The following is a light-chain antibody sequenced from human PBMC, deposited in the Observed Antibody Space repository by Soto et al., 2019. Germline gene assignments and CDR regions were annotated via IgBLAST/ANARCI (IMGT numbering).Light chain of an antibody. Sequence: EIVLTQSPGTLSLSPGERATLSCRASQSVSSSCLAWYQQKPGQAPRLLISGASSRATGIPDRFSGGGSGTDFTLTISRLEPEDFAVYYCQQFSSYPLTFGGGTKVDIK. CDR1: QSVSSSC. J-gene: IGKJ4*01. CDR2: GAS. V-gene: IGKV3-20*01. CDR3: QQFSSYPLT.